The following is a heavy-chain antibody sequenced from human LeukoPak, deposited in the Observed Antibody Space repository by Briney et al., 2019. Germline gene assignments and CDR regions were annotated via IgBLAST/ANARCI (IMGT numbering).Heavy chain of an antibody. J-gene: IGHJ4*02. D-gene: IGHD6-19*01. Sequence: GGSLRPSCAASGFTFSSYSMNWVRQAPGKGLEWVSYISSSSSTIYYADSVKGRFTISRDNAKNSLYLQMNSLRAEDTAVYYCARGRQWLDYWGQGTLVTVPS. CDR2: ISSSSSTI. CDR3: ARGRQWLDY. CDR1: GFTFSSYS. V-gene: IGHV3-48*01.